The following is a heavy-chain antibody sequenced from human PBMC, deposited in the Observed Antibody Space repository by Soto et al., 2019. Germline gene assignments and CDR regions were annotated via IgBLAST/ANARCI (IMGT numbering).Heavy chain of an antibody. D-gene: IGHD4-17*01. J-gene: IGHJ4*02. CDR2: TYSSGAT. CDR1: GASVTSGSYF. Sequence: ETLSLTCSFSGASVTSGSYFWTWIRQLPGKGLEWIGYTYSSGATNYNPSLKSRVTISVDKSKNHFSLKLTSVTAADTAVYYCARSEATVLDYWGQGTLVTVSS. V-gene: IGHV4-61*01. CDR3: ARSEATVLDY.